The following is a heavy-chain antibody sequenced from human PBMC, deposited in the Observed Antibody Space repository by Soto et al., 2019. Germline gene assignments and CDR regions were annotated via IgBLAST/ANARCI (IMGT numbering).Heavy chain of an antibody. CDR3: TTRLYYYDSSGYSKIGFDI. V-gene: IGHV3-15*01. Sequence: PWGSLRVSCASSVFTFSNAWMSWVRQAPGKGLDWVGRIKSKTDGGTTDYAAPVKGRFTISRDDSKNTLYLQMNSLKTEDTAVYYCTTRLYYYDSSGYSKIGFDIWGQGTLVTVSS. CDR1: VFTFSNAW. CDR2: IKSKTDGGTT. D-gene: IGHD3-22*01. J-gene: IGHJ3*02.